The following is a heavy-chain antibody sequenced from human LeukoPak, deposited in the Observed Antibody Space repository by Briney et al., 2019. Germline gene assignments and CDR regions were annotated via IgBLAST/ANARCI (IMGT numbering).Heavy chain of an antibody. D-gene: IGHD3-16*01. Sequence: GGSLRLSCAASGFTFSSYTMNWVRQAPGKGLEWVSVIYSGGSTYYADSVKGRFTISRDNSKNTLYLQMNSLRAEDTAVYYCAREYPYFDYWGQGTLVTVSS. CDR2: IYSGGST. V-gene: IGHV3-53*01. CDR1: GFTFSSYT. CDR3: AREYPYFDY. J-gene: IGHJ4*02.